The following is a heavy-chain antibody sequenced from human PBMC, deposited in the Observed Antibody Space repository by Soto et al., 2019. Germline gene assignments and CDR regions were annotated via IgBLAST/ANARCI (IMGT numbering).Heavy chain of an antibody. J-gene: IGHJ6*02. CDR2: IYHSGST. CDR1: GGSISSGGYS. D-gene: IGHD2-21*01. V-gene: IGHV4-30-2*01. CDR3: ARGVMSKGSDDHYYVMAF. Sequence: SETLSLTCAVSGGSISSGGYSWSWIRQPPGKGLEWIGYIYHSGSTYHNPSLKSRVTISVDRSKNQFSLKLSSVTAADTAVYYCARGVMSKGSDDHYYVMAFSGQRSTVTGSS.